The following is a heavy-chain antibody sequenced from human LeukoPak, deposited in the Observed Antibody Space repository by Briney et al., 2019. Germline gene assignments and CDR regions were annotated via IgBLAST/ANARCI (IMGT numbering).Heavy chain of an antibody. V-gene: IGHV1-2*07. Sequence: ASVKVSCKASGYNLIVYYFHWVRQAPGLGLEWMGWINPKSGATQYGHNFQGRVTMTRDTSISTAYMELTRLTSDDTAVYFCASLSLVSVLGLHAFDVWGQGTLVTVSS. D-gene: IGHD2-2*01. CDR1: GYNLIVYY. CDR3: ASLSLVSVLGLHAFDV. CDR2: INPKSGAT. J-gene: IGHJ3*01.